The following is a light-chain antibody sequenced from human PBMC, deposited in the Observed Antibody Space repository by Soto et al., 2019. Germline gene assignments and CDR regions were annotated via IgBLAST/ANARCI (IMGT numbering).Light chain of an antibody. CDR2: GAT. CDR1: QSVSSH. J-gene: IGKJ4*01. CDR3: QQYNNWSPRT. Sequence: EVDMTQSPASLSVSPGERATLSCRASQSVSSHLAWYQQKPDQAPRLLIYGATTRASGVPARFIGSGSGREFTLTISSMQSADFADDYCQQYNNWSPRTFGGGTKVEIK. V-gene: IGKV3-15*01.